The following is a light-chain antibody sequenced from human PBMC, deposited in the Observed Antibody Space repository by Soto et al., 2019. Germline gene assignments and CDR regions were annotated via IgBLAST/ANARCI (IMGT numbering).Light chain of an antibody. J-gene: IGLJ1*01. CDR2: TTN. CDR3: AAWDDSLNGHV. CDR1: SSNIGTSS. Sequence: QSVLTQPHSASGTPGQRVTISCSGSSSNIGTSSVHWFQQLPGTAPKLLISTTNQRPSGVPGRFSGSKSGTSASLAISGLQFEDEADYYCAAWDDSLNGHVFGTGTKVTVL. V-gene: IGLV1-44*01.